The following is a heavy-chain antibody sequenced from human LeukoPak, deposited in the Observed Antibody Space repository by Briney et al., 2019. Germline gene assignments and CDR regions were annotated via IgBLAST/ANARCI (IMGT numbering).Heavy chain of an antibody. CDR2: ISGDNPGT. CDR1: GFTFSTYA. Sequence: GGSLRLSCAASGFTFSTYAMSWARQTPGKGLEWVAAISGDNPGTYHANSVKGRFTISRDNSKNTLHLQMSGLRAEDTARYYCAKAPVGHCSGAFCYHFDSWARERWSPSPQ. J-gene: IGHJ4*02. CDR3: AKAPVGHCSGAFCYHFDS. V-gene: IGHV3-23*01. D-gene: IGHD2-15*01.